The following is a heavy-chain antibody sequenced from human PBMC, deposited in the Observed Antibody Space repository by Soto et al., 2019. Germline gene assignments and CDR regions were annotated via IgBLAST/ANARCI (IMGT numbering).Heavy chain of an antibody. CDR2: IYYSGST. D-gene: IGHD4-17*01. V-gene: IGHV4-39*01. CDR1: GGSISSSSYY. CDR3: ARHASVTTRVTSLDYFDY. Sequence: QLQLQESGPGLVKPSETLSLTCTVSGGSISSSSYYWGWIRQPPGEGLEWIGSIYYSGSTYYNPSLKSRVTISVDTSKNQFSLKLSSVTAADTAVYYCARHASVTTRVTSLDYFDYWGQGTLVTVSS. J-gene: IGHJ4*02.